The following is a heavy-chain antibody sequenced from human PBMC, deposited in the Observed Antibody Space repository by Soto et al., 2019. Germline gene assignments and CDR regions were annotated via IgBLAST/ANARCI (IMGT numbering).Heavy chain of an antibody. CDR3: AHSGQWQPLDY. CDR2: IFWDDDK. V-gene: IGHV2-5*02. J-gene: IGHJ4*02. D-gene: IGHD6-19*01. Sequence: QITLKESGPTLVKPTQTLKLTCTFSGFSLSDSGVGVAWIRQPPGKALEWLALIFWDDDKRYSPSLRTRLTITKDTAKNQVFLNMTIMDPVDTATYYCAHSGQWQPLDYWGQGTLVNVSS. CDR1: GFSLSDSGVG.